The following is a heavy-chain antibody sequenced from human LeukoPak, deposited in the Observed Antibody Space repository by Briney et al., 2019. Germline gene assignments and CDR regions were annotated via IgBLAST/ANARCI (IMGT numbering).Heavy chain of an antibody. CDR1: GGSFSGYY. CDR2: INHSGST. J-gene: IGHJ4*02. D-gene: IGHD6-13*01. V-gene: IGHV4-34*01. Sequence: SEALSLTCAVYGGSFSGYYWSWIRQTPGKGLEWIGEINHSGSTNYNPSLKSRVTISVDTSKNQFSLKLSSVTAADTAVYYCARGRAAAGRLDYWGQGTLVTVSS. CDR3: ARGRAAAGRLDY.